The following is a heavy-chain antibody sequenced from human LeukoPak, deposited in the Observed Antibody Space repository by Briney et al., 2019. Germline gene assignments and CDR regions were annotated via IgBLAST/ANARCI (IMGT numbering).Heavy chain of an antibody. CDR1: GGSISSYY. CDR3: ARETVAGILKT. D-gene: IGHD6-19*01. J-gene: IGHJ5*02. Sequence: RSSETLSLTCTVSGGSISSYYWSSIRQPPGKGLEWIGYIYYSGSTNYNPSLKSRVTISVDTSKNQFSLKLSPVTAADTAVYYCARETVAGILKTWGQGTLVTVSS. V-gene: IGHV4-59*01. CDR2: IYYSGST.